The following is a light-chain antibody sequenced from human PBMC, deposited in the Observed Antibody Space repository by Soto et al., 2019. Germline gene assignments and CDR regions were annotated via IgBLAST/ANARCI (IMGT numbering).Light chain of an antibody. CDR1: QSVGSS. J-gene: IGKJ2*03. CDR3: QQRTNWPPFS. Sequence: EIVMTQSPATLSVSPGERATLSCRASQSVGSSLAWYQQKPGQAPRLLIYGASTGATGIPARFSGSGSGTEFTLTISSLQSEDFAVYYCQQRTNWPPFSFGQGTKLEVK. CDR2: GAS. V-gene: IGKV3-15*01.